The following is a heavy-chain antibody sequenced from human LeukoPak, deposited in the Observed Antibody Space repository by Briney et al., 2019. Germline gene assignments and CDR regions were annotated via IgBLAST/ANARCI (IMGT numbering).Heavy chain of an antibody. CDR3: ARWDFCSKSNCYLRLMAV. CDR2: IYYSGST. J-gene: IGHJ6*03. V-gene: IGHV4-59*01. Sequence: PSETLSLTYTVSGGSISDYYWNWIRRPAGNGLEWIGYIYYSGSTTYNPSLKSRVTMSVDTAKNQFSLKLRSVTAADTAVYYCARWDFCSKSNCYLRLMAVWGEGTTVTVSS. D-gene: IGHD2-2*01. CDR1: GGSISDYY.